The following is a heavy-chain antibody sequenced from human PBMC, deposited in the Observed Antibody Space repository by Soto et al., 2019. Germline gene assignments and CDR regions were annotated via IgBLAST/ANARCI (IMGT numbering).Heavy chain of an antibody. J-gene: IGHJ3*02. CDR2: IYYSGNT. CDR1: GGSVSSGSYY. V-gene: IGHV4-61*01. Sequence: PSETLSLTCTVSGGSVSSGSYYWSWIRQPPGKGLEWIGYIYYSGNTNYNPSLKSRVTISLDTSKNQFSLKLRSVTAADTAVYYCASSIVGTTSTHEFDIWGQGAMVTVSS. D-gene: IGHD1-26*01. CDR3: ASSIVGTTSTHEFDI.